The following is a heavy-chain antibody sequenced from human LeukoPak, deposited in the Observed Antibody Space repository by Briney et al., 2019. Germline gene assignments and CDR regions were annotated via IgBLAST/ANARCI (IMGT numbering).Heavy chain of an antibody. CDR1: GFTFSSYG. D-gene: IGHD4-17*01. J-gene: IGHJ4*02. V-gene: IGHV3-30*18. CDR3: AKDLFSGDGDLDY. CDR2: ISYDGSNK. Sequence: SGGSLRLSCAASGFTFSSYGMHWVRQAPGKGLEWVAVISYDGSNKYYADSVKGRFTISRDNSKNTLYLQMNSLRAEDTAVYYCAKDLFSGDGDLDYWGQGTLVTVSS.